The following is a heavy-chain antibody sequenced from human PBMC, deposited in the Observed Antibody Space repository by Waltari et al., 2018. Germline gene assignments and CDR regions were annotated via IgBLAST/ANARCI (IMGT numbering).Heavy chain of an antibody. Sequence: EVQLVESGGGLVQPGGSLRLSCAASGFTFSSYWMHWVRQAPGKGLVWVSRINSDGSSTSYADSVKGRFTISRDNAKNTLYLQMNSLRAEDTVVYYCARVNGKYSSSSPFDYWGQGTLVTVSS. J-gene: IGHJ4*02. CDR1: GFTFSSYW. V-gene: IGHV3-74*01. CDR3: ARVNGKYSSSSPFDY. D-gene: IGHD6-6*01. CDR2: INSDGSST.